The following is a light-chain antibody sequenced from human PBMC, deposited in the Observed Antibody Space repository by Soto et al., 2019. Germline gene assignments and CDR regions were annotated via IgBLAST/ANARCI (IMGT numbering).Light chain of an antibody. CDR3: QQYGTFSRT. Sequence: GDRVTITCRASQTVGTWLAWYQQKPGKAPKLLIYTASSLESGVPSRFSGSGSGTEFTLTITSLQPDDFATYYCQQYGTFSRTFGPGTKVEIK. J-gene: IGKJ1*01. CDR1: QTVGTW. V-gene: IGKV1-5*03. CDR2: TAS.